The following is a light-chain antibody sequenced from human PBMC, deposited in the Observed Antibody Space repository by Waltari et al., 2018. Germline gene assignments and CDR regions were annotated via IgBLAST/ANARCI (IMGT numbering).Light chain of an antibody. CDR3: AAWDDSLSGYI. CDR2: YND. CDR1: SSNIGSTS. V-gene: IGLV1-36*01. J-gene: IGLJ1*01. Sequence: QSVLTQPPSASEAARKSVTISCSGSSSNIGSTSVSWYQQLPETAPKLLIYYNDRRVSGVSDRFSGSKSGTSASLAISGLQTEDEADYYCAAWDDSLSGYIFGAGTRLTVL.